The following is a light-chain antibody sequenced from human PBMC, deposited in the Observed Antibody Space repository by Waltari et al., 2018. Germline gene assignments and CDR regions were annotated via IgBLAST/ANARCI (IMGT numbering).Light chain of an antibody. Sequence: IQMTQSPSTLSAPVGDRVTNTCRSSQSISTWLAWYQQKPGKAPNLLVYKASNLESGVPSRLSGSRFGTEFTITVSSLQADDCETYDCQQYSTYYTFGQGTKLEFK. CDR1: QSISTW. J-gene: IGKJ2*01. CDR2: KAS. CDR3: QQYSTYYT. V-gene: IGKV1-5*03.